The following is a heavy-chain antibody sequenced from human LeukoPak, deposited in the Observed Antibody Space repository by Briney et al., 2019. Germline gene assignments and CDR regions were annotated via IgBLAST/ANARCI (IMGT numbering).Heavy chain of an antibody. J-gene: IGHJ6*03. D-gene: IGHD6-13*01. CDR3: AKGSRSSSWYYYYYMDV. V-gene: IGHV3-23*01. CDR2: ITSGTRT. Sequence: AGGSLRLSCVASGFTFSSHGMNWVRQAPGKGLEWVSGITSGTRTYYADSVTGRFTISRDNSKNTLYLQMNSLRAEDTAVYYCAKGSRSSSWYYYYYMDVWGKGTTVTVSS. CDR1: GFTFSSHG.